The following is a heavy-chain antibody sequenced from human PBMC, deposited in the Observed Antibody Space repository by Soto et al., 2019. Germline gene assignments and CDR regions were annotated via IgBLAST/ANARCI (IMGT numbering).Heavy chain of an antibody. CDR1: GGSISSSSYY. D-gene: IGHD3-3*01. V-gene: IGHV4-39*01. J-gene: IGHJ6*02. Sequence: SETLSLTCTVSGGSISSSSYYWGWIRQPPGKGLEWIGSIYYSGSTYYNPSLKSRVTISVDTSKNQFSLKLSSVTAADTAVYYCARQEGRTYYDFWSGYLPRMDVWGQVNTVT. CDR3: ARQEGRTYYDFWSGYLPRMDV. CDR2: IYYSGST.